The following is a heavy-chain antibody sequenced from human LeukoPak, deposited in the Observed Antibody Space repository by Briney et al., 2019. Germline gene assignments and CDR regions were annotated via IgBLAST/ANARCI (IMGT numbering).Heavy chain of an antibody. Sequence: GGSLRLSCTTSGXTFSSAWLNWVRLAPGKGLEWVGRIKSKTDGGTTDYAAPVKGRVTISRDDSKSAVYLQMNSLEVEDTAVYYWATQAYCSRGTCAGYDYWGRGTLVTVSS. D-gene: IGHD2-15*01. CDR2: IKSKTDGGTT. CDR3: ATQAYCSRGTCAGYDY. CDR1: GXTFSSAW. J-gene: IGHJ4*02. V-gene: IGHV3-15*01.